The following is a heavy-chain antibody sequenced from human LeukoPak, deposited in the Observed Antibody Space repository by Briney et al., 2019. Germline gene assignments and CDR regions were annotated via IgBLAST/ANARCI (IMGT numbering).Heavy chain of an antibody. V-gene: IGHV4-30-2*01. J-gene: IGHJ3*02. CDR3: ARSGKDMGNAFDI. Sequence: SQTLSLTCAVSGGSISSGGYSWSWIRQPPGKGLEWIGYIYHSGSTYCNPSLKSRVTISVDRSKNQFSLKLSSVTAADTAVYYCARSGKDMGNAFDIWGQGTMVTVSS. CDR2: IYHSGST. D-gene: IGHD2-15*01. CDR1: GGSISSGGYS.